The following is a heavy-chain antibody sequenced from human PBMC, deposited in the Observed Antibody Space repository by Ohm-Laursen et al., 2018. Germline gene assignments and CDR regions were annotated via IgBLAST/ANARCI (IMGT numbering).Heavy chain of an antibody. V-gene: IGHV3-7*01. CDR1: GFTFSRYW. Sequence: SLRLSCSASGFTFSRYWMTWVRQAPGKGLEWVAYMKLGGIEKYYVDSVKGRFTIPRDNAKNSLYLQMNSLRVEDTAVYYCARALFYYSDSSGPGAFDIWGQGTMVTVSS. CDR2: MKLGGIEK. D-gene: IGHD3-22*01. CDR3: ARALFYYSDSSGPGAFDI. J-gene: IGHJ3*02.